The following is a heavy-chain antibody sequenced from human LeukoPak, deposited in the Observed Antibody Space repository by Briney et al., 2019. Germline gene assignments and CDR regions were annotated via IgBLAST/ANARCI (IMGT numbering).Heavy chain of an antibody. CDR1: GGTFSSYA. J-gene: IGHJ4*02. D-gene: IGHD6-13*01. CDR2: IIPIFGTA. CDR3: ASRIAAAGTPFDY. V-gene: IGHV1-69*05. Sequence: ASVKVSCKASGGTFSSYAISWVRQAPGQGLEWMGGIIPIFGTANYAQKFQGRVTITTDESMSTAYMELSSLRSEDTAVYYCASRIAAAGTPFDYWGQGTLVTVSS.